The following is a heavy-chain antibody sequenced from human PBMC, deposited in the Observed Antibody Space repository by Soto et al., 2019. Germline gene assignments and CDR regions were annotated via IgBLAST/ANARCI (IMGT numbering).Heavy chain of an antibody. CDR2: VYHTGRT. V-gene: IGHV4-59*01. CDR3: ARDDTTGLLDF. D-gene: IGHD4-17*01. CDR1: GTKIDGYY. Sequence: QVRLQQSGPGLVKASETLSLSCTVSGTKIDGYYWSWIRQPPGKGLEWIGHVYHTGRTKYNPSLESRVTSSLDMSKKQFSLQLTSVTAADTAGSYCARDDTTGLLDFWGQGTLVTVSS. J-gene: IGHJ4*02.